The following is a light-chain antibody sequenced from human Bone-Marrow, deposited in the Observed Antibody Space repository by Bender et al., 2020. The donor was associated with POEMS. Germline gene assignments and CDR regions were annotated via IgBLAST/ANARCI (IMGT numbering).Light chain of an antibody. CDR3: SSYTRTTTLV. CDR2: EVT. V-gene: IGLV2-8*01. J-gene: IGLJ3*02. CDR1: SRDVGAYNY. Sequence: QSALAQPPSASGSPGQSVTISCTGSSRDVGAYNYVSWYQQPPGKAPKVLIYEVTKRPSGVPDRFSGSKSGNTASLTISGLQPEDEAHYYCSSYTRTTTLVFGGGTILTVL.